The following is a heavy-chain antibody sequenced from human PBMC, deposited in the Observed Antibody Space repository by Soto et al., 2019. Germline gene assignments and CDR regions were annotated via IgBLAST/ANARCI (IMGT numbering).Heavy chain of an antibody. D-gene: IGHD1-26*01. CDR3: ARLRVGATTRRLKETSPHSDY. CDR2: IYYSGST. J-gene: IGHJ4*02. V-gene: IGHV4-39*01. Sequence: QLQLQESGPGLVKPSETLSLTCTVSGGSISSSSYYWGWIRQPPGKGLEWIGSIYYSGSTYYNPSLKSRVTISVDTSKNQFSLKLSSVTAADTAVYYCARLRVGATTRRLKETSPHSDYWGQGTLVTVSS. CDR1: GGSISSSSYY.